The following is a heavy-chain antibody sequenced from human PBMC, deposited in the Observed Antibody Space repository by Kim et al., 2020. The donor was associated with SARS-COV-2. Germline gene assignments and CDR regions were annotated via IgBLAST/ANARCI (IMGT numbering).Heavy chain of an antibody. D-gene: IGHD3-22*01. CDR3: AKVGSGRHDSGYYGFDY. V-gene: IGHV3-9*01. J-gene: IGHJ4*02. Sequence: SVKGRFTIARDNAKNSLHLQMNSLRAEDTALYYCAKVGSGRHDSGYYGFDYWGQGTLVTVSS.